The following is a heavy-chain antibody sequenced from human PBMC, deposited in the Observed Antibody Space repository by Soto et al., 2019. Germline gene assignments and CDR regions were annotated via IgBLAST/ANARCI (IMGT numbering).Heavy chain of an antibody. CDR3: ARGGSGSYYEVDY. J-gene: IGHJ4*02. D-gene: IGHD1-26*01. V-gene: IGHV1-3*01. CDR2: INAGNGYT. Sequence: ASVKVSCKASGYTFANYAMHWVRQAPGQRLECMGWINAGNGYTKYSQKFQDRVTITRDTPASTAYMELSSLRSEDTAVYYCARGGSGSYYEVDYWGQGTLVTVS. CDR1: GYTFANYA.